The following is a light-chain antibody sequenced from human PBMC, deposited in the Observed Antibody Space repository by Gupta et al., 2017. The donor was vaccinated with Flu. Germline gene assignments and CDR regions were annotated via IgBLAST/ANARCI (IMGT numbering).Light chain of an antibody. CDR2: NNN. V-gene: IGLV1-44*01. J-gene: IGLJ3*02. CDR1: TSDIGSNT. CDR3: ASWDDSLNHWL. Sequence: QSVLTQLPSASGTPGQRVTISCSGTTSDIGSNTVSWYQQLPGRAPKLLMHNNNQRPSGVPDRFSGSKSGTSASLAISGLHAEDEAYYYCASWDDSLNHWLFGGGTKVTVL.